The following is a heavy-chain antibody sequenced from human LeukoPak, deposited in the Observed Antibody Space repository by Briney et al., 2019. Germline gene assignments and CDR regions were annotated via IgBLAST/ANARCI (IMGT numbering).Heavy chain of an antibody. V-gene: IGHV3-30-3*01. Sequence: GGSLRLSCAASGFTFSSYAMHWVRQAPGKGLEWVAVISYDGSNKYYADSVKGRFTISRDNSKNTLYLQMNSLRAEDTAVYYCARGLRLGELSLFGYWGQGTLVTVSS. CDR2: ISYDGSNK. J-gene: IGHJ4*02. D-gene: IGHD3-16*02. CDR3: ARGLRLGELSLFGY. CDR1: GFTFSSYA.